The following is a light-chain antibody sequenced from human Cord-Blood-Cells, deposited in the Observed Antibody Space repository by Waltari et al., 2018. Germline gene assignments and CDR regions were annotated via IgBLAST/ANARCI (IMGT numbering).Light chain of an antibody. Sequence: EIVLTQSPATLSLSPGERATLSCRASQSVSSYLAWYQHKPGQAPRLRIYDASNRATGIPARFSGSGSGTDFTLTISSLEPEDFAVYYCQQRSNWLTFGGGTKVEIK. CDR1: QSVSSY. CDR2: DAS. J-gene: IGKJ4*01. CDR3: QQRSNWLT. V-gene: IGKV3-11*01.